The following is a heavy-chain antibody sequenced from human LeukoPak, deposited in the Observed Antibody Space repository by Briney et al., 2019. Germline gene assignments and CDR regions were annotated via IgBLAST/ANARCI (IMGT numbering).Heavy chain of an antibody. D-gene: IGHD7-27*01. CDR3: ARDHNWGPDY. CDR2: IHPGRGDT. J-gene: IGHJ4*02. V-gene: IGHV1-2*01. CDR1: GYTFTDHY. Sequence: ASVTVSCQAFGYTFTDHYFHWLRQAPGQGIEWMGWIHPGRGDTNIAQKCQGRVSFTRDMSISTDYMELSRLTSDDTVVYYCARDHNWGPDYWGQGTLVSVSS.